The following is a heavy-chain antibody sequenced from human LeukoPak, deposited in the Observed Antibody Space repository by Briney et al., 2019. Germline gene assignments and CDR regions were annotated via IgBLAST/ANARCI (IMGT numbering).Heavy chain of an antibody. CDR1: GGSISSYY. Sequence: SETLSLTCTVSGGSISSYYWSWIRQPPGKGLEWIGYIYYSGSTNYNPSLKSRVTISVDTSKNQFSLKLSSVTAADTAVYYCARGRSYYYGSGSYYNVFDYWGQGTLVTVSS. J-gene: IGHJ4*02. V-gene: IGHV4-59*12. D-gene: IGHD3-10*01. CDR2: IYYSGST. CDR3: ARGRSYYYGSGSYYNVFDY.